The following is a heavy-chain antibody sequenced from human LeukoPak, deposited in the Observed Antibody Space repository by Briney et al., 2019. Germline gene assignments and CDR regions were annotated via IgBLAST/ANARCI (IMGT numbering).Heavy chain of an antibody. CDR3: ARVRLRGYWYFDL. CDR2: ISHTGSTM. J-gene: IGHJ2*01. V-gene: IGHV3-48*04. Sequence: GGSLRLSCAASGFSFSSYSLNWVRQAPGKGLEWVSYISHTGSTMSYADSVKGRFTISRDNAKNSLYLQMNSLRAEDTALYHCARVRLRGYWYFDLWGRGTLVTVSS. D-gene: IGHD5-12*01. CDR1: GFSFSSYS.